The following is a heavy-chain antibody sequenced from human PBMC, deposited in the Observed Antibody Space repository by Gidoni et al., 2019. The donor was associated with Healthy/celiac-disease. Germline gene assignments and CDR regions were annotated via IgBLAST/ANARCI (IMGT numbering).Heavy chain of an antibody. Sequence: QVQLQQWGAGLLKPSETLSLTCAVYGGSFSGYYWSWIRQPPGKGLEWIGEINHSGSTNYNPSLKSRVTISVDTSKNQFSLKLSSVTAADTAVYYCARVQIFGVVIVSPWGQGTLVTVSS. D-gene: IGHD3-3*01. CDR3: ARVQIFGVVIVSP. CDR1: GGSFSGYY. V-gene: IGHV4-34*01. J-gene: IGHJ5*02. CDR2: INHSGST.